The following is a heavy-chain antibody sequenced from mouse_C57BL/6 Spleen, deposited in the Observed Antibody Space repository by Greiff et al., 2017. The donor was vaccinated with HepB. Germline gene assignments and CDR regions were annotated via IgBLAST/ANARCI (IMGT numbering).Heavy chain of an antibody. CDR1: GFTFSSYG. J-gene: IGHJ2*01. CDR2: ISSGGSYT. Sequence: EVKLVESGGDLVKPGGSLKLSCAASGFTFSSYGMSWVRQTPDKRLEWVATISSGGSYTYYPDSVKGRFTISRDNAKNTLYLQMSSLKSEDTAMYYCARQARYFDYWGQGTTLTVSS. CDR3: ARQARYFDY. V-gene: IGHV5-6*02.